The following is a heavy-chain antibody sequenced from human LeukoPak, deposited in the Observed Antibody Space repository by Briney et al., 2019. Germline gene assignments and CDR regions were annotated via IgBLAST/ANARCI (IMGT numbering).Heavy chain of an antibody. J-gene: IGHJ5*02. CDR3: ARGGPRRSRIVVVITTKVWFDP. CDR2: IIHSGTT. CDR1: GGSFSGYY. Sequence: PSETLSLTCAVYGGSFSGYYWSWIRQPPGKGLEWIGEIIHSGTTNYNPSLKSRVTISVDTSKNQFSLKLSSVTAADTAVYYCARGGPRRSRIVVVITTKVWFDPWGQGTLVTVSS. V-gene: IGHV4-34*01. D-gene: IGHD3-22*01.